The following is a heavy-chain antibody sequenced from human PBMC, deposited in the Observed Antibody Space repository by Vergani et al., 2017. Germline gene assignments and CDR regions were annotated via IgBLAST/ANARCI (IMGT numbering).Heavy chain of an antibody. Sequence: EVQLVESGGGLVKPGGSLRLSCAASGFTFSSYSMNWVRQAPGKGLEWVSSISSSSSYIYYADSEKGRFTISRDNAKNSLYLQINSLRAEDTAVYYCARDLFYYDSSGYYSGFFDYWGQGTLVTVSS. V-gene: IGHV3-21*01. J-gene: IGHJ4*02. D-gene: IGHD3-22*01. CDR3: ARDLFYYDSSGYYSGFFDY. CDR1: GFTFSSYS. CDR2: ISSSSSYI.